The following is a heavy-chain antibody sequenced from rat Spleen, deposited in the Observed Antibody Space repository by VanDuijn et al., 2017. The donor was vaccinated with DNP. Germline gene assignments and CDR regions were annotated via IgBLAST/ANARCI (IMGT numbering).Heavy chain of an antibody. J-gene: IGHJ1*01. CDR1: GFNFNNYY. Sequence: EVQLVESGGGSVQPGRSMKLSCSASGFNFNNYYMAWVRQAPTKGLEWVASISTGGGTTYYRDSVKGRFTISRDNAKSTLYLQMDSLRSEDTATYYCARYNSGYWYFDFWGPGTMVTVSS. CDR2: ISTGGGTT. D-gene: IGHD4-3*01. CDR3: ARYNSGYWYFDF. V-gene: IGHV5-25*01.